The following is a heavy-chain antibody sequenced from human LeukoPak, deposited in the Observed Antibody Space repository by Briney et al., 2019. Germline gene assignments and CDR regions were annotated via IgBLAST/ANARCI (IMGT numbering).Heavy chain of an antibody. CDR2: MNPNSGNT. CDR3: ARGRIYDSSGYRPYYYYYYGMDV. CDR1: GYTFTSYD. D-gene: IGHD3-22*01. J-gene: IGHJ6*02. V-gene: IGHV1-8*01. Sequence: ASVKVSCKASGYTFTSYDINWVRQATGQGLEWMGWMNPNSGNTGYAQKFQGRVTMTRNTSISTAYMELSSLRSEDTAVYYCARGRIYDSSGYRPYYYYYYGMDVWGQGTTVTVSS.